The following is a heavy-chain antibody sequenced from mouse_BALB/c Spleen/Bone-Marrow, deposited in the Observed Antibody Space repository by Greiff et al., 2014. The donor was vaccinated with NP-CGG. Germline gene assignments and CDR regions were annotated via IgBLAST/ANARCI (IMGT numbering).Heavy chain of an antibody. CDR3: ASQGDYGSFDY. J-gene: IGHJ2*01. CDR2: IYPGDGDT. D-gene: IGHD1-1*02. Sequence: VQLQQSGAELARPGASVKLSCKASGYTFTSYWMQWVKQGPGQGLEWIGAIYPGDGDTRYTQKFKGKATLTADKSSSTAYMQLSSLAPEDSAVYYCASQGDYGSFDYWGQGTTLTVSS. V-gene: IGHV1-87*01. CDR1: GYTFTSYW.